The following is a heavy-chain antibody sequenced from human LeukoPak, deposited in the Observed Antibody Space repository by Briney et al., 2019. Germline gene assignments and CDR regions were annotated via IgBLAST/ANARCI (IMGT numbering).Heavy chain of an antibody. Sequence: GGSLRLSCEASGFIFSSYVMGWVRQAPGKGLEWVSSISVGGGDTFTADSVKGRFTITRENSKNTLYLQMMGLRVEDTAIYYCAKLDLGEMAYFDSWGQGILVTVSS. CDR3: AKLDLGEMAYFDS. CDR1: GFIFSSYV. V-gene: IGHV3-23*01. J-gene: IGHJ4*02. D-gene: IGHD5-12*01. CDR2: ISVGGGDT.